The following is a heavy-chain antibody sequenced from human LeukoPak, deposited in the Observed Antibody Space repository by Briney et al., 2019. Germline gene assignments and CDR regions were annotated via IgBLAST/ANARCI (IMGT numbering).Heavy chain of an antibody. V-gene: IGHV3-30-3*01. CDR1: GFTFSSYA. J-gene: IGHJ4*02. CDR2: ISYDGSNK. Sequence: GGSLRLSCAASGFTFSSYAMHWVRQAPGKGLEWVAVISYDGSNKYYADSVKGRFTISRDNSKNTLYLQMNSLRAEDTAVYYCARSRGLTAQWAPFGYWGQGTLVTVSS. CDR3: ARSRGLTAQWAPFGY. D-gene: IGHD5-18*01.